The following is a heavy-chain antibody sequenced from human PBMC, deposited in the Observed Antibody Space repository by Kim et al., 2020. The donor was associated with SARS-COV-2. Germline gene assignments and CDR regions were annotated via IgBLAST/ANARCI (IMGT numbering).Heavy chain of an antibody. CDR2: IYYSGST. CDR1: GGSISSGGYY. CDR3: ARDAIAAAGTYYYYGMDV. D-gene: IGHD6-13*01. V-gene: IGHV4-31*03. J-gene: IGHJ6*02. Sequence: SETLSLTCTVSGGSISSGGYYWSWIRQHPAKGLEWIGYIYYSGSTYYNPSLKSRVTISVDTSKNQFSLKLSSVTAADTAVYYCARDAIAAAGTYYYYGMDVWGQGTTVTVSS.